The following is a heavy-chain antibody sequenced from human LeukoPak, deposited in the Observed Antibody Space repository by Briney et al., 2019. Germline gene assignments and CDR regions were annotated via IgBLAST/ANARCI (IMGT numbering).Heavy chain of an antibody. CDR1: GFTFSSYG. V-gene: IGHV4-59*01. J-gene: IGHJ4*02. D-gene: IGHD2-15*01. CDR2: IYYSGST. Sequence: LRLSCAASGFTFSSYGMHWVPRPQAKGLEWIGYIYYSGSTDYNPSLKSRVTISVDTSKNQFSLKLSSVTAADTAVYYCASHSGAYYFDYWGQGTLVTVSS. CDR3: ASHSGAYYFDY.